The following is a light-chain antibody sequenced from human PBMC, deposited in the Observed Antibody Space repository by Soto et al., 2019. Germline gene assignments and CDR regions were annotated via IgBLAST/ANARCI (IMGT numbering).Light chain of an antibody. CDR3: QQFDNLPLT. V-gene: IGKV1-33*01. J-gene: IGKJ4*01. Sequence: DIQMTQSPSSLSASVGDRVTITCQASQNIRNYLNWYQQKLGQAPKLLIYDATNLEIGVPSRFSGSGSGTDFTFTISNLQPEDIATYYCQQFDNLPLTFGGGTKVEIK. CDR2: DAT. CDR1: QNIRNY.